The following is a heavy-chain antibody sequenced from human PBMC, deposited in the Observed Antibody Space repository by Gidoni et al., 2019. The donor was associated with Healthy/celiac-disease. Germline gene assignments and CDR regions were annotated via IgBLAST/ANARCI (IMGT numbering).Heavy chain of an antibody. V-gene: IGHV4-59*01. D-gene: IGHD6-13*01. Sequence: QVQLQESGPGLVKPSETLSLTCTVSGGSISSYYWTWIRQSPGKGLEWIGYVYYTGSTNYNPSLKSRVTISVDTSKNQFSLNLRSVTAADTALYYCARARADSSLNSWGQGTLVTVSS. CDR2: VYYTGST. CDR1: GGSISSYY. CDR3: ARARADSSLNS. J-gene: IGHJ4*02.